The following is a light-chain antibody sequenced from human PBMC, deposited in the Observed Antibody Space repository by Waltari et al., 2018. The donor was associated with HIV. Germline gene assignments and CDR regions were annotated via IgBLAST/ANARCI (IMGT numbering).Light chain of an antibody. CDR3: QYFTSTPTYT. V-gene: IGKV3-20*01. CDR2: GAS. CDR1: QTVNNNF. J-gene: IGKJ2*01. Sequence: EVVLTQSPGTLSLSPGERVSLSCRANQTVNNNFLTWYQQKPGQAPRLLIYGASNRATDIPDRFSGFGSGTDFTLFISTLDPEDSALYFYQYFTSTPTYTFGQGTKLEIK.